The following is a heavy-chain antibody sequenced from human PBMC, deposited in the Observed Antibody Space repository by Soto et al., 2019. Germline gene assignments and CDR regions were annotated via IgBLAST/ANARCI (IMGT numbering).Heavy chain of an antibody. V-gene: IGHV3-23*01. CDR2: ISGSGGST. CDR1: GFTFSSYA. CDR3: AKDPFLLGYGSGSRRFDY. D-gene: IGHD3-10*01. Sequence: PGGSLRLSCAASGFTFSSYAMSWVRQAPGKGLEWVSAISGSGGSTYYADSVKGRFTISRDNSKNTLYLQMDSLRAEDSAVYYCAKDPFLLGYGSGSRRFDYWGQGILVTVSS. J-gene: IGHJ4*02.